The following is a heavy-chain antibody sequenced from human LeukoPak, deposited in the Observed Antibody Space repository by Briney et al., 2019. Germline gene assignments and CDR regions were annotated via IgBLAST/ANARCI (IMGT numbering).Heavy chain of an antibody. CDR3: AFSLGDGSGSSFNWFDS. J-gene: IGHJ5*01. Sequence: GESLKISCKGSGYSFTSYWIGWARPMPGKGLEWMGIIYPGYSDTRYSPSFQVQVTISADKAISTAYLQWSSLKASDPAMYYCAFSLGDGSGSSFNWFDSWGQGTLVTVSS. CDR1: GYSFTSYW. D-gene: IGHD3-10*01. CDR2: IYPGYSDT. V-gene: IGHV5-51*01.